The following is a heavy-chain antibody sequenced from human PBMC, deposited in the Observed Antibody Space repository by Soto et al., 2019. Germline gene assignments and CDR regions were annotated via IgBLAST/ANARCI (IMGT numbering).Heavy chain of an antibody. J-gene: IGHJ4*02. Sequence: GESLKISCQDSGYEFTTKWISWVRQMPGKGLEWVGRVDPSDSYTDYSPSFRGHVIISXXXXVXTXYXEXXXLKASDSAIYYCVRRDGYNLLLWGQGTLVTVSS. CDR3: VRRDGYNLLL. V-gene: IGHV5-10-1*01. D-gene: IGHD2-15*01. CDR1: GYEFTTKW. CDR2: VDPSDSYT.